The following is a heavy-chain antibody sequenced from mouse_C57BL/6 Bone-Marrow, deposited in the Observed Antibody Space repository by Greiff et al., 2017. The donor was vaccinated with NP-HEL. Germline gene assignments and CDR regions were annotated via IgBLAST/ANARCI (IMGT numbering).Heavy chain of an antibody. CDR2: INYDGSST. J-gene: IGHJ1*03. V-gene: IGHV5-16*01. D-gene: IGHD1-1*01. CDR1: GFTFSDYY. CDR3: ARDDGSRRGYFDV. Sequence: EVQVVESEGGLVQPGSSMKLSCTASGFTFSDYYMAWVRQVPEKGLEWVANINYDGSSTYYLDSLKSRFIISRDNAKNILYLQMSSLKSEDTATYYCARDDGSRRGYFDVWGTGTTVTVSS.